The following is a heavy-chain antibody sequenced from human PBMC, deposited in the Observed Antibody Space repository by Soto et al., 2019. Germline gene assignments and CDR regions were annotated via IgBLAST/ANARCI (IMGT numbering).Heavy chain of an antibody. V-gene: IGHV3-23*01. J-gene: IGHJ6*02. CDR1: GFTFSSYA. CDR2: ISGSGGST. D-gene: IGHD6-13*01. CDR3: AKGLQQLVYYYYGMDV. Sequence: PGGSLRLSCAASGFTFSSYAMSWVRQAPGKGLEWVSAISGSGGSTYYADSVKGRFTISRDNSKNTLYLQMNSLRAEDTAVYYCAKGLQQLVYYYYGMDVWGQGTTVTVSS.